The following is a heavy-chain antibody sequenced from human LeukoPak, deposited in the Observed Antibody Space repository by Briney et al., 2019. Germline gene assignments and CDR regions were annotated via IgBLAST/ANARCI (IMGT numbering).Heavy chain of an antibody. J-gene: IGHJ3*01. Sequence: GGSLRLSCAASGFMFSSYAVSWVRQAPGRGLEWVSLISGSGAGTYYADSVKGRFTISRANSTDTLYLQMNNLGAEDTAIYYCAKTFTPRYYYDTSGYPDAFDVWGQGTMVTVSS. D-gene: IGHD3-22*01. V-gene: IGHV3-23*01. CDR2: ISGSGAGT. CDR3: AKTFTPRYYYDTSGYPDAFDV. CDR1: GFMFSSYA.